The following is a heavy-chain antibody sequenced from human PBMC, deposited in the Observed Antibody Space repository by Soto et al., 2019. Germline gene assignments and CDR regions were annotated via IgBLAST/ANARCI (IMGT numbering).Heavy chain of an antibody. D-gene: IGHD5-18*01. CDR1: GFTFSSYG. Sequence: GGSLRLSCAASGFTFSSYGMHWVRQAPGKGLEWVAVISYDGSNKYYADSVKGRFTISRDNSKNTLYLQMSSLRAEDTAVYYCAKVMRGYGYEVLDYWGQGTLVTVSS. V-gene: IGHV3-30*18. J-gene: IGHJ4*02. CDR3: AKVMRGYGYEVLDY. CDR2: ISYDGSNK.